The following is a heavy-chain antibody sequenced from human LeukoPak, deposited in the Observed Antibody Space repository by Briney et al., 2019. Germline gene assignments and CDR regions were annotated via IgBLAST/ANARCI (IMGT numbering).Heavy chain of an antibody. CDR2: IKEDGSEN. CDR3: ARGIGGPH. Sequence: GGSLRLSCAASGFTFSTFWMTWVRQAPGKGLEWVANIKEDGSENYSVDSVKGRFTISRDNAKNSLYLQMSGLRAEDTAVYFCARGIGGPHWGQGTLVTVPS. D-gene: IGHD1-26*01. J-gene: IGHJ4*02. V-gene: IGHV3-7*04. CDR1: GFTFSTFW.